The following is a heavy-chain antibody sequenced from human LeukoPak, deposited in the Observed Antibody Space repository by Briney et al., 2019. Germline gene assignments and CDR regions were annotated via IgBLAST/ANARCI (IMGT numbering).Heavy chain of an antibody. V-gene: IGHV3-48*01. CDR2: ISSSSSNI. J-gene: IGHJ3*02. CDR3: ARDKGYSYGYAIAFDI. D-gene: IGHD5-18*01. Sequence: GGSLRLSCAASGFTYSSYSMNWVRQAPGKGLEWVSYISSSSSNIYYADSVKGRFTISRDNAKNSLYLQMNSLRAEDTAVYYCARDKGYSYGYAIAFDIWGQGTMVTVSS. CDR1: GFTYSSYS.